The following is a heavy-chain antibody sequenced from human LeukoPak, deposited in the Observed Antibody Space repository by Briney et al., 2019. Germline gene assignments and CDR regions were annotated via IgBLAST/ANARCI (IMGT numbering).Heavy chain of an antibody. D-gene: IGHD3-22*01. J-gene: IGHJ4*02. CDR1: GFTFSTYW. CDR2: INSDGSST. CDR3: VRDMGYYDKV. V-gene: IGHV3-74*01. Sequence: GGSLRLSCAASGFTFSTYWMHWVRKAPGKGLVWVSRINSDGSSTNYADSVKGRFTISRDNAKNTLYLQMNSLRAEDTAVYYCVRDMGYYDKVWGQGTLVTVSS.